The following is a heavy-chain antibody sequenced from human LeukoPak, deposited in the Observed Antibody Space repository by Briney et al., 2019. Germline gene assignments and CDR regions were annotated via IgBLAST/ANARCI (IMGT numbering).Heavy chain of an antibody. V-gene: IGHV3-23*01. D-gene: IGHD3-10*01. CDR1: GFTFSSYA. CDR3: AKVPVGRYGSGQLLFYFDY. Sequence: GGSLRLSCAASGFTFSSYAMSWVRQAPGKGLEWVSAISGSGGSTYYADSVKGRFTISRDNSKNTLYLQMNSLRAEDTAVYYCAKVPVGRYGSGQLLFYFDYWGQGTLVTVSS. CDR2: ISGSGGST. J-gene: IGHJ4*02.